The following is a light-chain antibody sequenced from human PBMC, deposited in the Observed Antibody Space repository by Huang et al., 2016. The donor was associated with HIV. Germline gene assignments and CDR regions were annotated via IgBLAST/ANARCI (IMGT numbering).Light chain of an antibody. CDR2: KVS. V-gene: IGKV2-30*02. J-gene: IGKJ1*01. CDR1: RSLIHTDGNTY. CDR3: MQGSHWPQT. Sequence: DVVMTQSPLSLSVTLGQAASISCRSSRSLIHTDGNTYLNWFHQRPGQSPRRLIYKVSNRDSGVPDRFSGSGSGTEFTLESSSFEAEDVGVYYCMQGSHWPQTFGQGTKVEIK.